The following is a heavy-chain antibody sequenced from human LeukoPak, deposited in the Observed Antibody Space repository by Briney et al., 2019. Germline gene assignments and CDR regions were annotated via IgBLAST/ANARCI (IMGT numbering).Heavy chain of an antibody. CDR1: GFTFDDYG. Sequence: PGGSLRLSCAASGFTFDDYGMSWVRQAPGKGLELVSGINWNGGSTGYADSVKGRFTSSSDNAKNSLYLQMRGGRAETAAVYNCAKGGEAKGLGELIKTQYYNYMAVGGKGPTVTVSS. J-gene: IGHJ6*03. CDR3: AKGGEAKGLGELIKTQYYNYMAV. CDR2: INWNGGST. D-gene: IGHD3-16*01. V-gene: IGHV3-20*01.